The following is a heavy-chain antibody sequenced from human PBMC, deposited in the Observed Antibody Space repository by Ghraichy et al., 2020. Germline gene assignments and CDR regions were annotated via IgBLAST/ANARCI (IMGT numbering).Heavy chain of an antibody. D-gene: IGHD5-12*01. V-gene: IGHV1-18*01. J-gene: IGHJ4*02. CDR3: ARLYGGYDASSEGY. CDR2: ISAYNGNT. CDR1: GYTFTSYG. Sequence: ASVKVSCKASGYTFTSYGISWVRQAPGQGLEWMGWISAYNGNTNYAQKLQGRVTMTTDTSTSTAYMELRSLRSDDTAVYYCARLYGGYDASSEGYWGQGTLVTVSS.